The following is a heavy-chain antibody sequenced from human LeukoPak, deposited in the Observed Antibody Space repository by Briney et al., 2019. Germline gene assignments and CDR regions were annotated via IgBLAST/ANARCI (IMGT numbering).Heavy chain of an antibody. Sequence: GGSLRLSCAASGVTVSNNYMSWVRQAPGKGLEWVSVIYSGGSTYYADSVKGRFTISRDNSKNTLYLQMNSLRAEDTAVYYCSGWYKTDFDYWGQGTLVTVSS. CDR2: IYSGGST. CDR3: SGWYKTDFDY. D-gene: IGHD6-19*01. J-gene: IGHJ4*02. CDR1: GVTVSNNY. V-gene: IGHV3-53*01.